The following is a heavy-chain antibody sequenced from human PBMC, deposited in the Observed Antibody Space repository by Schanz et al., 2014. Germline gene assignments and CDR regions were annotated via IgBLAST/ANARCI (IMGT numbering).Heavy chain of an antibody. CDR1: GYTFTTYA. CDR3: ARDRGYCSGGSCLTFDY. CDR2: ISVYTGNT. D-gene: IGHD2-15*01. J-gene: IGHJ4*02. V-gene: IGHV1-18*01. Sequence: QVQLVQSGAEVKKPGASVRVSCKASGYTFTTYAMSWVRQAPGQGLEWVGWISVYTGNTKYGQKVQGRVTMTADTSTNTAYMELRSLRSDDTAVYYCARDRGYCSGGSCLTFDYWGQGTLVTVSS.